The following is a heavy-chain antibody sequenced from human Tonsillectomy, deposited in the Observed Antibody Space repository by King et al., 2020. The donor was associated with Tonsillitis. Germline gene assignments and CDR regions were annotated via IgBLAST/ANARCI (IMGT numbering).Heavy chain of an antibody. J-gene: IGHJ6*02. D-gene: IGHD3-22*01. CDR3: ARVIREYYFDSEISYYYDMDV. CDR2: IKQDGSEK. V-gene: IGHV3-7*01. Sequence: VQLVESGGGLVQPGGSLRLSCAASGFTFSSYWMSWVRQAPGKGLEWVANIKQDGSEKYYVDSVKGRFTISRDNAKNSLYLQMNSLRAEDTAVYYCARVIREYYFDSEISYYYDMDVWGQGTTVTVSS. CDR1: GFTFSSYW.